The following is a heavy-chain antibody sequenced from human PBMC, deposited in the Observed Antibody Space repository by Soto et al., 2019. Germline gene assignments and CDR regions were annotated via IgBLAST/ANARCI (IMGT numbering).Heavy chain of an antibody. V-gene: IGHV1-3*01. J-gene: IGHJ4*02. Sequence: QVQLVQSGAEVKKPGASVKVSCKASGYTFTSYAMHWVRQAPGQRLEWMGWINAGNGNTKYSQKFQGRVTITRDTSASTAYMGLSSLRSEDTAVYSCARSYLGDSGSQHFDYWGQGTLVTVSS. CDR2: INAGNGNT. D-gene: IGHD1-26*01. CDR1: GYTFTSYA. CDR3: ARSYLGDSGSQHFDY.